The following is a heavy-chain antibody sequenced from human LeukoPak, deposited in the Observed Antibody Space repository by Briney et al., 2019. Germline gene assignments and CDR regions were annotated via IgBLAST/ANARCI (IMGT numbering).Heavy chain of an antibody. J-gene: IGHJ4*02. D-gene: IGHD6-19*01. CDR1: GFTFSSYE. V-gene: IGHV3-48*03. CDR3: ARGGIAVAGTFRY. CDR2: ISSSGSTI. Sequence: GGSLRLSCAASGFTFSSYEMNWVRQAPGKGLEWVSYISSSGSTIYYADPVKGRFTISRDNAKNSLYLQMNSLRAEDTAVYYCARGGIAVAGTFRYWGQGTLVTVSS.